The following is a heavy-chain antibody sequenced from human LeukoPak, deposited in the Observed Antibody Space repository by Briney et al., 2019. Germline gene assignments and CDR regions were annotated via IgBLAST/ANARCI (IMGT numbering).Heavy chain of an antibody. CDR2: ISSSSSYI. V-gene: IGHV3-21*01. D-gene: IGHD4-11*01. J-gene: IGHJ4*02. Sequence: KPGGSLRLSCAASGFTFSSYSMNWVRQAPGKGLEWVSSISSSSSYIYYADSVKGRFTISRDNAKNSLYLQMNSLRAEDTAVYYCARDQGTTVTTYFDYWGQGTLVTVSS. CDR1: GFTFSSYS. CDR3: ARDQGTTVTTYFDY.